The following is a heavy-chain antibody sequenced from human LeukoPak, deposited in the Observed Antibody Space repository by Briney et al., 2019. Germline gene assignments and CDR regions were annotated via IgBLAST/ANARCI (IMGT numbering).Heavy chain of an antibody. D-gene: IGHD6-6*01. CDR1: GYTFTRYG. CDR2: ISAYNGNT. J-gene: IGHJ5*02. V-gene: IGHV1-18*01. Sequence: GASVKVSCKASGYTFTRYGISWVRQAPGQGLEWMGWISAYNGNTNYAQKLQGRVTMTTDTSTSTAYMELRSLRSDDAAVYYCARAGRPGWRSSSPDPWGQGTLVTVSS. CDR3: ARAGRPGWRSSSPDP.